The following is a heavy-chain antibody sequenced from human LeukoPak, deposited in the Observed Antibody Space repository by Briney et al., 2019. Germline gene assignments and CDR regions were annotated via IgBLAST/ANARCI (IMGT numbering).Heavy chain of an antibody. Sequence: SQTLSLTCAISGDSLSSNSAAWNWLRQSPSRGLEWLGRTYYRSKWYYDYAVSVKSRITINPDISKNQFSLQLNSVTPEDTAVYYCARFYYDTSGHGAFDIWGQGTMVTVSS. CDR2: TYYRSKWYY. J-gene: IGHJ3*02. CDR3: ARFYYDTSGHGAFDI. V-gene: IGHV6-1*01. D-gene: IGHD3-22*01. CDR1: GDSLSSNSAA.